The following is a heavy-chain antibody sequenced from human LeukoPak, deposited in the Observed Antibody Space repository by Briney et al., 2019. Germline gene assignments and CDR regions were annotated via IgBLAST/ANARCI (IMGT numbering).Heavy chain of an antibody. J-gene: IGHJ4*02. CDR3: ARHGNTVTNYFDY. Sequence: SETLSLTCTVSGGSISSYYWSWIRQPPGKGLEWIGYIYYSGSTNYNPSLKSRVTISVDTSKNQFSLKLSSVTAADTAVYYCARHGNTVTNYFDYWGQGTPVTVSS. D-gene: IGHD4-17*01. CDR1: GGSISSYY. CDR2: IYYSGST. V-gene: IGHV4-59*08.